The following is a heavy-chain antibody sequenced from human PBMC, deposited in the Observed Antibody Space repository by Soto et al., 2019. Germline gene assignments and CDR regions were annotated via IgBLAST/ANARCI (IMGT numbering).Heavy chain of an antibody. CDR2: IYYSGST. D-gene: IGHD3-10*01. CDR1: GGSISSYY. Sequence: SETLSLTCTVSGGSISSYYWSWIRQPPGKGLEWIGYIYYSGSTNYNPSFKSRVTISVDTSKNQFSLKLSSVTAADTAVYYCARFIPGEQPIPYNWFDPWGQGTLVTVSS. J-gene: IGHJ5*02. V-gene: IGHV4-59*08. CDR3: ARFIPGEQPIPYNWFDP.